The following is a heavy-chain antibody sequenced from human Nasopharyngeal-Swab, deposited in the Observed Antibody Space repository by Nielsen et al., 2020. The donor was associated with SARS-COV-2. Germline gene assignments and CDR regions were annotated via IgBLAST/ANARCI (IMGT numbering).Heavy chain of an antibody. CDR2: ISGSGGST. CDR1: GFTFSSYA. V-gene: IGHV3-23*01. CDR3: AKGGYGSGSYYPHMDV. Sequence: GESLKISCAASGFTFSSYAMSWVRQAPGKGREWVSAISGSGGSTYYADSVKGRFTISRDNSKNTLYLQMNSLRAEDTAVYFCAKGGYGSGSYYPHMDVWGKGTTVTVSS. D-gene: IGHD3-10*01. J-gene: IGHJ6*03.